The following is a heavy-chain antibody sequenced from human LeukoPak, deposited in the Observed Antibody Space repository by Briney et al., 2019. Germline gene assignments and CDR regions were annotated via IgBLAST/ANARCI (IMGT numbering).Heavy chain of an antibody. CDR3: AKRPKKRFLEWSQTLAYDY. CDR2: ISGSGGST. V-gene: IGHV3-23*01. J-gene: IGHJ4*02. D-gene: IGHD3-3*01. CDR1: GFTFSSYA. Sequence: HPGGSLRLSCAASGFTFSSYAMSWVRQAPGKGLEWVSAISGSGGSTYYADSVKGRFTISRDNSKNTLYLQMNSLRAEDTAVYYCAKRPKKRFLEWSQTLAYDYWGQGTLVTVSS.